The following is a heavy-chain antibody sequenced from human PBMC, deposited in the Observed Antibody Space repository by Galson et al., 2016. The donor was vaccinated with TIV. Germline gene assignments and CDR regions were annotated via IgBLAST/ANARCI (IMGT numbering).Heavy chain of an antibody. D-gene: IGHD3-22*01. J-gene: IGHJ6*02. CDR3: AREWYYFDNNGYPDYNYGMDV. CDR1: GFSLSRYE. CDR2: MTTTGDTI. Sequence: SLRLFCAASGFSLSRYEVNWVRQAPGKGLEWISYMTTTGDTIYYADSVKGRFIISRDSARVYLQMNSLRAEDTAVYFCAREWYYFDNNGYPDYNYGMDVWGQGTAVTVSS. V-gene: IGHV3-48*03.